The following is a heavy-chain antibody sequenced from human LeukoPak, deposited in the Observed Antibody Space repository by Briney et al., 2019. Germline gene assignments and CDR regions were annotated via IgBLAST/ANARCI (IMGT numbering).Heavy chain of an antibody. Sequence: GGSLRLSCAASGFTFTDYATGWVRQAPGQGLEWASTISASGSTTYYADSVRGRFTISRDNSKNTLSLQMSSLRAEDTAVYYCAKARTPYNSGFDYWGQGTLVAVFS. V-gene: IGHV3-23*01. J-gene: IGHJ4*02. CDR3: AKARTPYNSGFDY. CDR1: GFTFTDYA. CDR2: ISASGSTT. D-gene: IGHD6-19*01.